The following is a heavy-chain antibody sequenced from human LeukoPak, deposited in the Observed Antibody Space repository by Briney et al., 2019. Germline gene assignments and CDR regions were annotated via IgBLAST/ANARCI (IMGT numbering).Heavy chain of an antibody. J-gene: IGHJ4*02. CDR1: GFTFSKSW. D-gene: IGHD2-8*01. Sequence: GSLRLSCAASGFTFSKSWMGWVRQPPGKGLEWIGEINHSGSANYNPSPKSRVTISLDTSKNQFSLKLSSVTAADTAVYFCARSGGLGVTATLDYWGQGTLVTVSS. CDR2: INHSGSA. V-gene: IGHV4-34*01. CDR3: ARSGGLGVTATLDY.